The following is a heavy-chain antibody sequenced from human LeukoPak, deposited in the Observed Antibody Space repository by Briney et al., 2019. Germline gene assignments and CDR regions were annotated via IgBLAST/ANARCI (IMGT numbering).Heavy chain of an antibody. CDR3: AKERTGGWPFDY. D-gene: IGHD6-19*01. CDR2: ISGSRGTT. Sequence: GGSLRLSCAASGFTFSNYAMSWVRQAPGKGLEWASGISGSRGTTYYADSVKGRLTISRDNSKNTLYLQMNSLRADDTAVYYCAKERTGGWPFDYWGQGTLVTVSS. J-gene: IGHJ4*02. V-gene: IGHV3-23*01. CDR1: GFTFSNYA.